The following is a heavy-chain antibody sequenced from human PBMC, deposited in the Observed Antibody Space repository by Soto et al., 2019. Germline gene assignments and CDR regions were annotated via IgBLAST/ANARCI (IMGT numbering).Heavy chain of an antibody. V-gene: IGHV1-18*01. J-gene: IGHJ3*02. CDR2: ISAYNGNT. CDR1: GYTFTSYG. Sequence: ASVKVSCKASGYTFTSYGISWVRQAPGQGLEWMGWISAYNGNTNYAQKLQGRVTMTTDTSTSTAYMELRSLRSDDTAVYYCAREYCTNGVCYKGSAFDIWGQGTMVTVSS. CDR3: AREYCTNGVCYKGSAFDI. D-gene: IGHD2-8*01.